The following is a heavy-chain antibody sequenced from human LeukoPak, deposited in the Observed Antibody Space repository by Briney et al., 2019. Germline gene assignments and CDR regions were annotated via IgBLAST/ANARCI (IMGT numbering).Heavy chain of an antibody. CDR2: IYSGGNT. D-gene: IGHD6-6*01. V-gene: IGHV3-53*04. CDR3: ARGGGAARLFDY. Sequence: QPGGSLRLSCAAPGFTVSNNYMSWVRQAPGKGLEWVSVIYSGGNTYYADSVKGRFTISRHNSMNTLYLQMNSLRTEDTAVYYCARGGGAARLFDYWGQGTLVTVSS. CDR1: GFTVSNNY. J-gene: IGHJ4*02.